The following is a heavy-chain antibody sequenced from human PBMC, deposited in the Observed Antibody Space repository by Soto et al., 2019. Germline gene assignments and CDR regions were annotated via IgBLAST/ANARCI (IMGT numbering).Heavy chain of an antibody. J-gene: IGHJ6*02. CDR2: IIPIFGTA. V-gene: IGHV1-69*13. Sequence: VASVKVSCKASGGTFSSYAISWVRQAPGQGLEWMGGIIPIFGTANYAQKFQGRVTITADESTSTAYMELSSLRSEDTAVYYCARVVGNDYGDYLPEGPYYYGMDVWGQGXTVTVSS. CDR1: GGTFSSYA. CDR3: ARVVGNDYGDYLPEGPYYYGMDV. D-gene: IGHD4-17*01.